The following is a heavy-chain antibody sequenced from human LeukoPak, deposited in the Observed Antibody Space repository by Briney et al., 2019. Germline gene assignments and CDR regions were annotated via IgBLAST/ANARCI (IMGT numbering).Heavy chain of an antibody. V-gene: IGHV3-74*01. CDR2: INSDGSNT. CDR1: GFTFSDYW. CDR3: TRAEYGVLGDT. Sequence: GSLRLSCAASGFTFSDYWMHWVRQVPGKGLVWVSRINSDGSNTNYADSVKGRFTISRDNAKNTLYVQMNSLRADDTAVYYCTRAEYGVLGDTWGQGTVVTVSS. D-gene: IGHD2-2*01. J-gene: IGHJ3*02.